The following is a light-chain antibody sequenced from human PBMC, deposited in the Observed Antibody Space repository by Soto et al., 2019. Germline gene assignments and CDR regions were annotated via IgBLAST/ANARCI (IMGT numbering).Light chain of an antibody. Sequence: DIQMTQYPSTLSASVGDRVIITCRASQSISSWLAWYQQKPGKAPKLLISKASKLENGVPSRFSGSGSGTEFTLTVSSLQPDDFATYYCQQYYSYWTFGQGTKVEIK. V-gene: IGKV1-5*03. CDR3: QQYYSYWT. CDR1: QSISSW. CDR2: KAS. J-gene: IGKJ1*01.